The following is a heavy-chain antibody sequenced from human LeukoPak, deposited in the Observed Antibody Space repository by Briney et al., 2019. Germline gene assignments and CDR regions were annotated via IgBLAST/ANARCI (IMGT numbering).Heavy chain of an antibody. CDR3: ARDDIVVVQAYYYYYGMDV. Sequence: ASVKVSCTASGYTFTSYAMHWVRQAPGQRLEWMGWINAGNGNTKYSQKFQGRVTITRDTSASTAYMELSSLRSEDTAVYYCARDDIVVVQAYYYYYGMDVWGQGTTVTVSS. D-gene: IGHD2-2*01. V-gene: IGHV1-3*01. J-gene: IGHJ6*02. CDR2: INAGNGNT. CDR1: GYTFTSYA.